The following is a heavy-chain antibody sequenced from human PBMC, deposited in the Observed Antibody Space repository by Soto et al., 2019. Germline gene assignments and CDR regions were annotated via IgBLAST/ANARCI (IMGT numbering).Heavy chain of an antibody. J-gene: IGHJ4*02. D-gene: IGHD3-22*01. CDR2: IHYSGST. Sequence: SETLSLTCTVSGGSISSYYWTWIRQPPGKGLEWIGYIHYSGSTNYNPSLKSRVSISVDTPKNQFSLKLSSVTAADTALYYCARWEDSSGYRYWGQGTLVTVSS. CDR3: ARWEDSSGYRY. CDR1: GGSISSYY. V-gene: IGHV4-59*01.